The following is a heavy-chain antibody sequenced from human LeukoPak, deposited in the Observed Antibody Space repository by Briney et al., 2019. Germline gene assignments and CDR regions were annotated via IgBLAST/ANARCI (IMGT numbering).Heavy chain of an antibody. Sequence: GGSLRLSCAASGFTFGSYGMHWVRQAPGKGLEWVAVISYDGSNKYYADSVKGRFTISRDNSKNTLYLQMNSLRAEDTAVYYCAKASGDSSGYYFDYWGQGTPVTVSS. CDR1: GFTFGSYG. CDR3: AKASGDSSGYYFDY. J-gene: IGHJ4*02. V-gene: IGHV3-30*18. CDR2: ISYDGSNK. D-gene: IGHD3-22*01.